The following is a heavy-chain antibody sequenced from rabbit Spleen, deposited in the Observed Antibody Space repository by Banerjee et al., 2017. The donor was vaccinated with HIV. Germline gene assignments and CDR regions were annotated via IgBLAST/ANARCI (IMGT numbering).Heavy chain of an antibody. V-gene: IGHV1S40*01. J-gene: IGHJ6*01. D-gene: IGHD4-1*01. CDR1: GVSFSYSSY. CDR3: TRNANGGWDL. CDR2: IDAGSSGFT. Sequence: QSLEESGGGLVKPGASLTLTCIASGVSFSYSSYVCWVRQAPGKGLEWIACIDAGSSGFTYFATWAKGRFTISKTSSTTVTLQMTRLTAADTATYFCTRNANGGWDLWGQGTLVTVS.